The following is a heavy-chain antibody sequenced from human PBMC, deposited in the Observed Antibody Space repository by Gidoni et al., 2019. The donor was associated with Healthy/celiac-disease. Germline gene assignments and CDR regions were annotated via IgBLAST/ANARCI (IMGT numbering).Heavy chain of an antibody. CDR3: AKGVGYCSGGSCYYYYGMDV. CDR2: ISYDGSNK. D-gene: IGHD2-15*01. V-gene: IGHV3-30*18. J-gene: IGHJ6*02. Sequence: QVQLVESGGGVVQPGRSLRLSCAASGFTFSSYGMHWFRQAPGKGLEWVAVISYDGSNKYYADSVKGRFTISRDNSKNTLYLQMNSLRAEDTAVYYCAKGVGYCSGGSCYYYYGMDVWGQGTTVTVSS. CDR1: GFTFSSYG.